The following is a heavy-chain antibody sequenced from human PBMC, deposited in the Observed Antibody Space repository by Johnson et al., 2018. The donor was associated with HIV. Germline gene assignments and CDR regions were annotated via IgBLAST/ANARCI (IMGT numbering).Heavy chain of an antibody. CDR1: GFTVSSNY. CDR2: ISYDGSNK. CDR3: AKESKWESRTPHAFDM. Sequence: QVQVVESGGAVVRPGGSLRLSCAASGFTVSSNYMSWVRQAPEKGLEWVAVISYDGSNKYYADSVKGRFTVSRDNSKNTLYLQMKSLRPEDTAVYYCAKESKWESRTPHAFDMWGQGTMVTVSS. D-gene: IGHD1-26*01. V-gene: IGHV3-30*01. J-gene: IGHJ3*02.